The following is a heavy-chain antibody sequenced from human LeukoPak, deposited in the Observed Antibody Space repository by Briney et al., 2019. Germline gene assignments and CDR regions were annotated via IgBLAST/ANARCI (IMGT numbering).Heavy chain of an antibody. CDR2: ISSSSSYI. V-gene: IGHV3-21*01. Sequence: GGSLRLSCAASGFTFSSYSMNWVRQAPGKGLEWVSSISSSSSYIYYADSMKGRFTISRDNAKNSLYLQMNSLRAEDTAVYYCARDRGNQRGYYYYYMDVWGKGTTVTVSS. CDR3: ARDRGNQRGYYYYYMDV. D-gene: IGHD1-14*01. J-gene: IGHJ6*03. CDR1: GFTFSSYS.